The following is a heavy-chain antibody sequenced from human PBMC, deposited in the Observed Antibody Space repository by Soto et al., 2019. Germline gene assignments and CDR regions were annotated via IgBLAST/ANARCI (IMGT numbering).Heavy chain of an antibody. CDR3: ARGRGSYYDNNEFFDF. CDR1: GFTFTDHW. J-gene: IGHJ4*02. D-gene: IGHD3-10*01. V-gene: IGHV3-7*03. CDR2: IKPDGRDK. Sequence: PVGSLRLSCAASGFTFTDHWMTWVRQAPGKGLEWVAHIKPDGRDKFYAASVAGRFILSRDNVRNSMNLQMYSLRVEDTAVYYCARGRGSYYDNNEFFDFWGQGALV.